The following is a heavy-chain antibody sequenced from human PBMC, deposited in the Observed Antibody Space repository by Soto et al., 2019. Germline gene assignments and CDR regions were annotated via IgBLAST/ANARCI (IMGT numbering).Heavy chain of an antibody. V-gene: IGHV3-23*01. D-gene: IGHD3-10*01. J-gene: IGHJ6*02. Sequence: EVQLLESGGGSGQPGGSLRLSCAASGFTFSSYAMSWVRQAPGKGLEWVSLISASGGNTYYTDSVKGRFTISRDNSKSTLYLQMNSLRAEDTAVYYCAKDPITMVRGVIRADYYYGMDVWGQGTTVTVSS. CDR2: ISASGGNT. CDR1: GFTFSSYA. CDR3: AKDPITMVRGVIRADYYYGMDV.